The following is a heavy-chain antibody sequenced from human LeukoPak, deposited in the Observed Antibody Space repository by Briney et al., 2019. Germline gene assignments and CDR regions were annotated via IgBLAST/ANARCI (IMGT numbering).Heavy chain of an antibody. V-gene: IGHV3-11*04. CDR1: GFTFSDYY. J-gene: IGHJ4*02. CDR2: ISSSSSTI. Sequence: PGGSLRLSCAASGFTFSDYYMSWIRQAPGKGLEWVSYISSSSSTIYYADSVKGRFTISRDNAKNSLYLQMNSLRAEDTAVYYCARDSSGYCSSTSCYNYFDHWGQGTLVTVSS. CDR3: ARDSSGYCSSTSCYNYFDH. D-gene: IGHD2-2*02.